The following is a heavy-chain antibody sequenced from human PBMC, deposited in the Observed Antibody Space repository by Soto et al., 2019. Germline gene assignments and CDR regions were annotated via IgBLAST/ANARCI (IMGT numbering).Heavy chain of an antibody. Sequence: ASETLSLTCTVSGGSISSYYWSWIRQPPGKGLEWIGYIYYSGSTNYNPSLKSRVTISVDTSKNQFSLKLSSVTAADTAVYYCARGKILTTPAAYYFDYWGQGTLVTVSS. CDR2: IYYSGST. V-gene: IGHV4-59*01. CDR3: ARGKILTTPAAYYFDY. J-gene: IGHJ4*02. CDR1: GGSISSYY. D-gene: IGHD1-1*01.